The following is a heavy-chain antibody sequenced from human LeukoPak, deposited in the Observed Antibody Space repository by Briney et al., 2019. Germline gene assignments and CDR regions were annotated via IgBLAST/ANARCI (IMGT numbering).Heavy chain of an antibody. J-gene: IGHJ4*02. CDR1: GGSFSGYY. CDR3: ARLTYYYDSSGYSPPFDY. CDR2: INHSGST. V-gene: IGHV4-34*01. D-gene: IGHD3-22*01. Sequence: PSETLSLTCAVYGGSFSGYYWSWIRQPPGKGLEWIGEINHSGSTNYNPSLKSRVTISVDTSKNQFSLKLSSVTAADTAVYYCARLTYYYDSSGYSPPFDYWGQGTLVTVSS.